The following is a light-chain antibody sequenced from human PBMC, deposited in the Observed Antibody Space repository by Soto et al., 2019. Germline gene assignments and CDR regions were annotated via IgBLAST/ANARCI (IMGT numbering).Light chain of an antibody. Sequence: EIVLTQSPATLSLSPGERASLSCRASQSLSSYLSWYQQKPGQAPRLLIYDASNRATGIPARFSGSGSGTDFTLTISSLQPDDSATYYCQPYNSYSRTFGQGTKVDI. CDR2: DAS. CDR3: QPYNSYSRT. V-gene: IGKV3-11*01. J-gene: IGKJ1*01. CDR1: QSLSSY.